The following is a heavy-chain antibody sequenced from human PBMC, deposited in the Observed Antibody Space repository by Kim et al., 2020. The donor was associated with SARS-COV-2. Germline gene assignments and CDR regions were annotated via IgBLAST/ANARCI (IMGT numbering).Heavy chain of an antibody. D-gene: IGHD3-9*01. J-gene: IGHJ4*02. Sequence: QKFQGRVTMTEDTSTDTAYMELSSLRSEDTAVYYCATDWGILAGYRFDYWGQGTLVTVSS. CDR3: ATDWGILAGYRFDY. V-gene: IGHV1-24*01.